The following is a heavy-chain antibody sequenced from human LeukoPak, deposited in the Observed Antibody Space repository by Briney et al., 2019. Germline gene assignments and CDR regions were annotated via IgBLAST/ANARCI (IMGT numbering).Heavy chain of an antibody. CDR1: GFTFSSYG. J-gene: IGHJ5*02. CDR3: AVSVLTMIEPGWFDP. V-gene: IGHV3-23*01. Sequence: GGSLRLSCAASGFTFSSYGMHWVRQAPGKGLEWVSAISGSGGSTYYADSVKGRFTISRDNSKNTLYLQMNSLRAEDTAVYYCAVSVLTMIEPGWFDPWGQGTLVTVSS. D-gene: IGHD3-22*01. CDR2: ISGSGGST.